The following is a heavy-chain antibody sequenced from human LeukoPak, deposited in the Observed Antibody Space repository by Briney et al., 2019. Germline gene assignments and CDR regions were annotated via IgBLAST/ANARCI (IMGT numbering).Heavy chain of an antibody. J-gene: IGHJ4*02. D-gene: IGHD1-26*01. CDR1: GGSVCSAGYY. CDR3: ARTQSQSGSYRYYFGY. CDR2: IYYISNT. V-gene: IGHV4-61*08. Sequence: SETLSLTCAVSGGSVCSAGYYWSWIRQPPGGGLEWIGYIYYISNTNYNPSLKSRVTMSVNPSKNQFSLKLNSVTAADTAMYYCARTQSQSGSYRYYFGYWGQGTLVTVSS.